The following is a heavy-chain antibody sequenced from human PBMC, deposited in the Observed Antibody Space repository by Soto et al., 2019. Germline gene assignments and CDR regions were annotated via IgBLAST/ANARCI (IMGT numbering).Heavy chain of an antibody. CDR1: GFTFTSSA. V-gene: IGHV1-58*01. J-gene: IGHJ6*02. Sequence: SVNVSCKASGFTFTSSAVQWVRQARGQRLEWIGWIVVGSGNTNYAQKFQERVTITRDMSTSTAYMELSSLRSEDTAVYYCAAGSYCSSTSCYFYSDYYYGMDVWGQGTTVTVSS. D-gene: IGHD2-2*01. CDR2: IVVGSGNT. CDR3: AAGSYCSSTSCYFYSDYYYGMDV.